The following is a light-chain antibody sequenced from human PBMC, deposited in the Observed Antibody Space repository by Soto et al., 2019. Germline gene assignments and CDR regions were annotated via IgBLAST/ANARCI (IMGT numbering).Light chain of an antibody. CDR3: QQANSFPLT. Sequence: DIQVTQSPSSVSASVGDTVTITCRASQDIGSWSSWYQQKPGKAPQLLIYAASTVESGVPSRFSGSGSGTEFSVIISGLQTEDFATYYCQQANSFPLTFGGGTKVEIK. CDR2: AAS. CDR1: QDIGSW. V-gene: IGKV1D-12*01. J-gene: IGKJ4*01.